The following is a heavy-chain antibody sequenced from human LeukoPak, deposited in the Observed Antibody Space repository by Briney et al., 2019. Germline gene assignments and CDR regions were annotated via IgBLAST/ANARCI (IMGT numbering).Heavy chain of an antibody. J-gene: IGHJ4*02. CDR3: ARAPEGATPWADY. CDR2: INPSGGSI. D-gene: IGHD1-26*01. CDR1: GYTFTSYG. Sequence: ASVKVSCKASGYTFTSYGISWVRQAPGQGLEWMGIINPSGGSISYAQKFQGRVSMTRDTSTSTVYMELNSLRSDDTAVYYCARAPEGATPWADYWGQGTLVIVSS. V-gene: IGHV1-46*01.